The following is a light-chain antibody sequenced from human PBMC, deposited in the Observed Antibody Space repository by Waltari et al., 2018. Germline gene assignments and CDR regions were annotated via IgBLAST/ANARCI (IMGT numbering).Light chain of an antibody. J-gene: IGKJ2*01. V-gene: IGKV3-11*01. CDR1: KSVSVY. Sequence: IALTQSPATLSLSPGERATLSCRANKSVSVYLAWYQHKPGQAPRLLIYDTSNRATGIPARFSGSGSETDFTLTISSLEPEDFATYYCQQSYVTPRTFGQGTKLDIK. CDR2: DTS. CDR3: QQSYVTPRT.